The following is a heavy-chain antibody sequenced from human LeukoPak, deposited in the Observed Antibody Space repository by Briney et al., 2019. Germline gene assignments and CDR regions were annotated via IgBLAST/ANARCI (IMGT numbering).Heavy chain of an antibody. D-gene: IGHD6-19*01. V-gene: IGHV3-23*01. CDR3: AKVSSGWYFSS. CDR2: ISDSGGST. CDR1: GFTFSSYA. Sequence: GGSLRLSCAASGFTFSSYAMSWVRQAPGKGLEWVSAISDSGGSTYYADSVKGRFTISRDNSKSTLYLQMNSLRAEDTAVYYCAKVSSGWYFSSWGQGPLVTVSS. J-gene: IGHJ4*02.